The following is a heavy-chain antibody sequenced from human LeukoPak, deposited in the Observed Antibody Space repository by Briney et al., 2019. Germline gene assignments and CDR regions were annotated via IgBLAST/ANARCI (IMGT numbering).Heavy chain of an antibody. D-gene: IGHD3-22*01. J-gene: IGHJ3*02. CDR3: ARYRLGSMIVVLFFDI. CDR2: INPNSCGT. CDR1: GYTFTGYN. Sequence: SVNVPYKTSGYTFTGYNTHGVPQAPGQAFEGRGWINPNSCGTNYAQNFQGRVPMNRDPPISTAYMVVSRLRSDDTAMFYCARYRLGSMIVVLFFDIWGQGTMVTVSS. V-gene: IGHV1-2*02.